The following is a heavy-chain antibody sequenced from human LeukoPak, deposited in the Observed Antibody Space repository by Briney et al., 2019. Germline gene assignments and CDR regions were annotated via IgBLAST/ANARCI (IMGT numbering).Heavy chain of an antibody. V-gene: IGHV4-61*09. J-gene: IGHJ4*02. D-gene: IGHD5-12*01. CDR2: IYTSGST. Sequence: SETLSLTCTVSGGSISSGSYYWSWIRQPAGKGLEWIGHIYTSGSTNYSPSLKSRVTISVDTSKNHFSLKLSSVTAADTAVYYCARLDVGSGYLIDYWGQGTLVTVSS. CDR1: GGSISSGSYY. CDR3: ARLDVGSGYLIDY.